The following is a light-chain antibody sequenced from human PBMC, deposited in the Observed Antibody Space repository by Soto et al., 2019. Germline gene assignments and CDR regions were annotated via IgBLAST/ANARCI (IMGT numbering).Light chain of an antibody. CDR1: TGAVTSGHY. Sequence: QTVVTQEPSLTVSPGGTVTLTCASSTGAVTSGHYTNWLQQKPGQAPRALIYSTDTKHSWTPVRFSGSLLGGKAALTLSGAQPEDEADYYCLLYYGGAVIFGGGTKLTVL. J-gene: IGLJ2*01. V-gene: IGLV7-43*01. CDR3: LLYYGGAVI. CDR2: STD.